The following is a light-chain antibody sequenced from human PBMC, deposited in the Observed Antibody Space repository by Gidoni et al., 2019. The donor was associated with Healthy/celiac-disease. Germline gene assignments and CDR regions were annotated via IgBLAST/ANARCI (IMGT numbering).Light chain of an antibody. Sequence: DIQMTESPSSLSASVGDRVTITCRASQSISSYLNWYQQKPGKAPKLLLYAASSLQSGVPSRFSGSGSGTDFTLTISSLQPEDFATYYCQQSYRTPQTFGQGTKVEIK. CDR2: AAS. CDR1: QSISSY. CDR3: QQSYRTPQT. V-gene: IGKV1-39*01. J-gene: IGKJ1*01.